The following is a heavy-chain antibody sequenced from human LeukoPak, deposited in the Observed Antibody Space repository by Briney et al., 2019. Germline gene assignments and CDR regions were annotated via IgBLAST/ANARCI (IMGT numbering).Heavy chain of an antibody. CDR1: GFTFRSTW. V-gene: IGHV3-74*01. J-gene: IGHJ4*02. D-gene: IGHD4-23*01. CDR3: VKDRWVDY. CDR2: INSDGSST. Sequence: GGSLRLSCEVSGFTFRSTWMHWVRQAPGKGLVWVSRINSDGSSTSYADSVKGRFTISRDNSKSTLYLQMSSLRSEDTAVYYCVKDRWVDYWGQGILVTVSS.